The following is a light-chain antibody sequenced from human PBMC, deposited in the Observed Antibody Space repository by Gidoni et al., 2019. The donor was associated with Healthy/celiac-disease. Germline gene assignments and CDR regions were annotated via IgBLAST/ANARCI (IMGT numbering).Light chain of an antibody. V-gene: IGKV3-15*01. CDR3: QQYNNWPSIT. CDR2: GAS. J-gene: IGKJ5*01. Sequence: ELVMTQSPATRSVFAAERATLACRASQSVSSNLAWYQQKPGQAPRLLIYGASTRATGIPARFSGSGSGTELTLTISGLQSEYIAVYYCQQYNNWPSITFXQXTRLEIK. CDR1: QSVSSN.